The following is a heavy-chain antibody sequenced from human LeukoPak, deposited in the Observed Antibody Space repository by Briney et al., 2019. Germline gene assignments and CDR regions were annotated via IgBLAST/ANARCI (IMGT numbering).Heavy chain of an antibody. D-gene: IGHD5-12*01. CDR1: GFTFDDYA. V-gene: IGHV3-9*01. Sequence: PGGSLRLSCAASGFTFDDYAMHWVRHAPGKGLEWVSGISWNSGSIGYADSAKGRFTISRDNAKNSLYLQMNSLRAEDTAVYYCARGCCGSEDYFDYWGQGTLVTVSS. CDR2: ISWNSGSI. CDR3: ARGCCGSEDYFDY. J-gene: IGHJ4*02.